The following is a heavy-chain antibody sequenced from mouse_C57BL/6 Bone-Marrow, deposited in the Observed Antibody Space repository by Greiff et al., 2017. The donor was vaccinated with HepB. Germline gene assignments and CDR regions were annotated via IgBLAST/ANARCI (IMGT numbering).Heavy chain of an antibody. D-gene: IGHD1-1*01. CDR3: AREGVTTVVAYYFDY. V-gene: IGHV1-80*01. Sequence: VKLVESGAELVKPGASVKISCKASGYAFSSYWMNWVKQRPGKGLEWIGQIYPGDGDTNYNGKFKGKATLTADKSSSTAYMQLSSLTSEDSAVYFCAREGVTTVVAYYFDYWGQGTTLTVSS. CDR2: IYPGDGDT. J-gene: IGHJ2*01. CDR1: GYAFSSYW.